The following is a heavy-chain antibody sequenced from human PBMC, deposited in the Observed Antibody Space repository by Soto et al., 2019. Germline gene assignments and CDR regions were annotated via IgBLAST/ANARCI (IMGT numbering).Heavy chain of an antibody. Sequence: GESLKISCKGSGYSFTSYWISWVRQMPGKGLEWMGRIDPSDSYTNYSPSFQGHVTISADKSISTAYLQWSSLKASDTAMYYCARVLVGATTAFDIWGQGTMVTVSS. V-gene: IGHV5-10-1*01. J-gene: IGHJ3*02. D-gene: IGHD1-26*01. CDR3: ARVLVGATTAFDI. CDR2: IDPSDSYT. CDR1: GYSFTSYW.